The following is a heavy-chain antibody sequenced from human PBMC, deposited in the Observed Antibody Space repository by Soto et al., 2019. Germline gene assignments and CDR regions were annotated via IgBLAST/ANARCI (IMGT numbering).Heavy chain of an antibody. D-gene: IGHD4-17*01. CDR1: GSSISSGYY. J-gene: IGHJ4*02. V-gene: IGHV4-38-2*01. CDR2: IYHSGST. CDR3: ARGTIYGDFDY. Sequence: SSQSLALRSAVAGSSISSGYYWCWIRQPPGKGMEWIGIIYHSGSTYYNPSLKSRVTISVDTSKNKFSLKLSSVTAADTAVYYCARGTIYGDFDYWGQGTLVTVSS.